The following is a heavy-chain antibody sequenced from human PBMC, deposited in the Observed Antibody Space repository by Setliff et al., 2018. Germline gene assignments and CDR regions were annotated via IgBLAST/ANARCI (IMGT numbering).Heavy chain of an antibody. J-gene: IGHJ6*03. Sequence: SVKVSCKASGGTFSSYGITWVRQAPGQGLEWMGGTIPMFGTTSYAQKFQGRVTITTDESTNTAFMQLSSLRSDDTAVYYCVREGVDSRSSTDYRYYMDVWGKGTTVTVSS. CDR1: GGTFSSYG. CDR2: TIPMFGTT. D-gene: IGHD3-22*01. V-gene: IGHV1-69*05. CDR3: VREGVDSRSSTDYRYYMDV.